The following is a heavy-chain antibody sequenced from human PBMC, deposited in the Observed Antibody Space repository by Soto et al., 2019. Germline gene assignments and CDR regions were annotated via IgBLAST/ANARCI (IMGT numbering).Heavy chain of an antibody. Sequence: EVQLLESGGGLVQPGGSLRLSCAASGFTFSSYAMSWVRQAPGKGLEWVSAITGSGGATFYADSVKGRFTISRDNSRNTLSLQMNTLRAEDTAVYYWAKKFCSGIACNLPAFDIWGQGAMVTVSS. CDR2: ITGSGGAT. CDR3: AKKFCSGIACNLPAFDI. V-gene: IGHV3-23*01. D-gene: IGHD2-15*01. CDR1: GFTFSSYA. J-gene: IGHJ3*02.